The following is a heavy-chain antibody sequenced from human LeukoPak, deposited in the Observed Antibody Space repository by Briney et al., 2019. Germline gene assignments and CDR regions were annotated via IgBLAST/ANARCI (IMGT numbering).Heavy chain of an antibody. Sequence: ASVRVSFKASGSTFTNYGITWVRQAPGQGLEWMGWISGHEGSTKYAQSVQGRVMMTIDTATSTAYLDLRSLRSDDTAIYFCARSDLGTITAGPFKYWGQGTLVVVSS. CDR1: GSTFTNYG. V-gene: IGHV1-18*01. D-gene: IGHD5-12*01. CDR3: ARSDLGTITAGPFKY. J-gene: IGHJ4*02. CDR2: ISGHEGST.